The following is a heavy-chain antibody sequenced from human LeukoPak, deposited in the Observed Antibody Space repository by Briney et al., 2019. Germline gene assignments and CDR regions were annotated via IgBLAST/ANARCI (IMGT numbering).Heavy chain of an antibody. CDR2: IYSGGST. CDR1: GFTVSSNY. CDR3: ALRSLEWTDYYYMDV. D-gene: IGHD3-3*01. Sequence: GGSLRLSCAASGFTVSSNYMSWVRQAPGKGLEWVSFIYSGGSTSYADSVKGRFTISRDNSKNTLYLQMNSLRAEDTAVYYCALRSLEWTDYYYMDVWGKGTTVTVSS. V-gene: IGHV3-53*01. J-gene: IGHJ6*03.